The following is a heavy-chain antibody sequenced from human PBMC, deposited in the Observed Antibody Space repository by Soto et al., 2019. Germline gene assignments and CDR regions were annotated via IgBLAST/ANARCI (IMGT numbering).Heavy chain of an antibody. D-gene: IGHD6-19*01. CDR2: IYWDDDK. J-gene: IGHJ4*02. Sequence: SGPTLVNPTQTLTLTCTFSGFSLSTSGVGVGWIRQPPGRALEWLALIYWDDDKRYSPSLKSRLTITKDTSKNQVVLTMTNMDPVDTATYYCAHRRIAVAGTKFDYWGQGTLVTVSS. CDR1: GFSLSTSGVG. V-gene: IGHV2-5*02. CDR3: AHRRIAVAGTKFDY.